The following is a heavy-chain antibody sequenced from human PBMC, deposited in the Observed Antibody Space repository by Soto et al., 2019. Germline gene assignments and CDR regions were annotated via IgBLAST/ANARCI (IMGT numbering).Heavy chain of an antibody. CDR1: GGSISSGGYY. V-gene: IGHV4-31*03. CDR3: ARDRPYSDILTGTPPTAFDI. J-gene: IGHJ3*02. Sequence: QVQLQESGPGLVKPSQTLSLTCTVSGGSISSGGYYWSWIRQHPGKGLEWIGYIYYSGSTYYNPSRKSRGTISVDTSKNQSSLKLSSVTGADTAVYYCARDRPYSDILTGTPPTAFDIWGQGTMVTVSS. D-gene: IGHD3-9*01. CDR2: IYYSGST.